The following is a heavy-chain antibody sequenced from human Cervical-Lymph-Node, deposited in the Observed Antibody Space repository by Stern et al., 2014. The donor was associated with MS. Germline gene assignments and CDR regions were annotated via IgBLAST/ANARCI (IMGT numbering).Heavy chain of an antibody. J-gene: IGHJ4*02. CDR3: TTVRYDRSAKPDF. CDR2: IKDKIDGGTT. CDR1: GFTFKHAW. V-gene: IGHV3-15*01. D-gene: IGHD3-22*01. Sequence: EVQLVESGGGLVKPGGSLRLSCAASGFTFKHAWMSWVRQAPGKGLEWVGRIKDKIDGGTTDYAAPLKGRFTISRDDSKDTLYLELNSLKTEDTAVYYCTTVRYDRSAKPDFWGQGTLVTVSS.